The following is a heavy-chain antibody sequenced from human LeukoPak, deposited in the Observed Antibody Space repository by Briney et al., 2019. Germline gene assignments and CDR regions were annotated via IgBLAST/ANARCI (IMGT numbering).Heavy chain of an antibody. CDR1: GGTFISYA. CDR3: ARGGWDTAMVFD. CDR2: IIPIFGTA. Sequence: ASVKVSCTASGGTFISYAISWVRQAPGQGLEWMGGIIPIFGTANYAQKFQGRVTITADESTSTAYMELSSLRSEDTAVYYCARGGWDTAMVFDWGQGTLVTVSS. J-gene: IGHJ4*02. V-gene: IGHV1-69*13. D-gene: IGHD5-18*01.